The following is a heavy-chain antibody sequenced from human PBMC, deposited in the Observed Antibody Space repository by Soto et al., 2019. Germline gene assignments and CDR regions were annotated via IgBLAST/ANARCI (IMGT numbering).Heavy chain of an antibody. CDR1: GYTFTSYG. J-gene: IGHJ4*02. V-gene: IGHV1-18*01. CDR3: SIDNGYESDY. Sequence: QVQLVQSGAEVKKPGASVKVSCKASGYTFTSYGISWVRQAPGQGLEWMGTITAYTGNTNYAQELQGRVTMTTDTSTSTAYMELRALRSDDTAVDYRSIDNGYESDYWGQGTLATVSA. D-gene: IGHD5-12*01. CDR2: ITAYTGNT.